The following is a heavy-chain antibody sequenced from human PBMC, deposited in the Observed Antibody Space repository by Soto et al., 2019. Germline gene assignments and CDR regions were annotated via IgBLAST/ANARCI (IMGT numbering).Heavy chain of an antibody. D-gene: IGHD5-12*01. V-gene: IGHV1-2*04. CDR2: INPNSGGT. J-gene: IGHJ4*02. Sequence: ASVTVSCKASGYTFTGYYMHWVRQAPGQGLEWMGWINPNSGGTNYAQKFQGWVTMTRDTSISTAYMELSRLRSDDTAVYYCARDLGSGYDRPEFDYWGQGTLVTVSS. CDR3: ARDLGSGYDRPEFDY. CDR1: GYTFTGYY.